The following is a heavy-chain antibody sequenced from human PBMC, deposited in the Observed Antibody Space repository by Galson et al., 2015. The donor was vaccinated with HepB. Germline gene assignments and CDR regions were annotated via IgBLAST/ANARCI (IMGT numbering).Heavy chain of an antibody. Sequence: SLRLSCAASGFTFSSYWMSWVRQAPGKGLEWVANIKQDGSEKYYVDSVKGRFTISRDNAKNSLYLQMNSLRAEDTAVYYCARDSKYSSTRYYYYYGMDVWGQGTTVTVSS. CDR3: ARDSKYSSTRYYYYYGMDV. CDR2: IKQDGSEK. D-gene: IGHD6-13*01. CDR1: GFTFSSYW. J-gene: IGHJ6*02. V-gene: IGHV3-7*03.